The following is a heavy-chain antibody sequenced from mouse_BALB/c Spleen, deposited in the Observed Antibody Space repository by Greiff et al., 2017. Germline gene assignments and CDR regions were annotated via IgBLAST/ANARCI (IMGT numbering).Heavy chain of an antibody. D-gene: IGHD4-1*01. J-gene: IGHJ3*01. Sequence: QVQLQQPGAELVRPGASVKLSCKASGYTFTSYWINWVKQRPGQGLEWIGNIYPSDSYTNYNQKFKGKATLTTDKSSSTAYMQLSRLTSEDSAVYFCARKLTGTWAWFAYWGQGTLVTVSA. CDR1: GYTFTSYW. CDR2: IYPSDSYT. V-gene: IGHV1-69*02. CDR3: ARKLTGTWAWFAY.